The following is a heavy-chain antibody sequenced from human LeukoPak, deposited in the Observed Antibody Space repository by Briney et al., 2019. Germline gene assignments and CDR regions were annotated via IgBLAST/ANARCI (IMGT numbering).Heavy chain of an antibody. Sequence: GGSLRLSCAASGFTFSSYGMHWVRQAPGKGLEWVAVISYDGSNIYYADSVKGRFTISRDNSKNTLYLQMNSLRAEDTAVYYCAKVAVVVAATKTYYFDYWGQGTLVTVSS. J-gene: IGHJ4*02. D-gene: IGHD2-15*01. CDR2: ISYDGSNI. V-gene: IGHV3-30*18. CDR3: AKVAVVVAATKTYYFDY. CDR1: GFTFSSYG.